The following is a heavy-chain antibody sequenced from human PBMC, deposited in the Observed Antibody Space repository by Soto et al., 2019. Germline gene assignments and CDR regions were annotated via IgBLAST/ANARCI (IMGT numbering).Heavy chain of an antibody. D-gene: IGHD2-15*01. Sequence: PGGSLRLSCAASGFNFSSYGMHWVRQAPGKGLEWVAVISYDGSNKYYADSVKGRFTISRDNSKNTLYLQMNSLRAEDTAVYYCAKDMRLQQWWAFDYWGQGTLVTVSS. CDR3: AKDMRLQQWWAFDY. CDR1: GFNFSSYG. V-gene: IGHV3-30*18. J-gene: IGHJ4*02. CDR2: ISYDGSNK.